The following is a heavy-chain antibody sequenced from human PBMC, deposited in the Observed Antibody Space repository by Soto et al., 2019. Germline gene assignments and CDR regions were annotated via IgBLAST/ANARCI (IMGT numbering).Heavy chain of an antibody. D-gene: IGHD2-21*01. CDR3: ARDTPHGGNSYFDY. V-gene: IGHV1-18*01. J-gene: IGHJ4*02. CDR1: GYTFTNYG. Sequence: ASVKVSCKASGYTFTNYGISWVRQAPGQGLEWMGWISAYSDNTNYAQKLQGRVTMTTDTSTSTAYMELRSLRFDDTAIYYCARDTPHGGNSYFDYWGQGTLVTVSS. CDR2: ISAYSDNT.